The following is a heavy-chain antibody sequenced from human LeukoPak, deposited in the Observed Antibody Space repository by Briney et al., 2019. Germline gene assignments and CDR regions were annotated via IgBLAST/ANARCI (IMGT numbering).Heavy chain of an antibody. CDR2: ITPIFGTA. V-gene: IGHV1-69*05. CDR3: ARVLRGDYGGNRFDP. CDR1: GGTFSSYA. D-gene: IGHD4-23*01. J-gene: IGHJ5*02. Sequence: AASVTVSCKASGGTFSSYAISWVRQAPGQGLEWMGGITPIFGTANYAKTFQGRVTITTDESTSTSYMELSSLRSEDTAVYYCARVLRGDYGGNRFDPWGQGTLVTVSS.